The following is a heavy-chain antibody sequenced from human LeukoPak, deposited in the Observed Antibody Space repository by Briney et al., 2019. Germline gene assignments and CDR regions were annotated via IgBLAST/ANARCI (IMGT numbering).Heavy chain of an antibody. CDR2: INHSGST. V-gene: IGHV4-34*01. CDR3: ATVEVSDYDSSGYLPGY. CDR1: GGSFSGYY. J-gene: IGHJ4*02. Sequence: SETLSLTRAVYGGSFSGYYWSWIRQPPGKGLEWIGEINHSGSTNYNPSLKSRVTISVDTSKNQFSLKLSSVTAADTAVYYCATVEVSDYDSSGYLPGYWGQGTLVTVSS. D-gene: IGHD3-22*01.